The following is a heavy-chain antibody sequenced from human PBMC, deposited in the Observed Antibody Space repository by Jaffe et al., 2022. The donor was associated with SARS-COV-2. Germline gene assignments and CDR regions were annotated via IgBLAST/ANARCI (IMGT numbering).Heavy chain of an antibody. CDR2: IYPGDSDT. D-gene: IGHD3-10*01. CDR1: GYSFTSNW. CDR3: ARHPPNRLLWIGSPGFDY. V-gene: IGHV5-51*01. J-gene: IGHJ4*02. Sequence: EVQLVQSGAEVKKPGESLKISCKGSGYSFTSNWVAWVRQMPGKGLEWMGIIYPGDSDTRYSPSFQGQVTISADKSINTAYLQWSSLKASDTAMYYCARHPPNRLLWIGSPGFDYWGQGTLVTVSS.